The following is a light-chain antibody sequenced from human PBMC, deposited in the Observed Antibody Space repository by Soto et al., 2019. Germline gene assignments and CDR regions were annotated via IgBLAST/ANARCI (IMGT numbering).Light chain of an antibody. V-gene: IGKV1-39*01. CDR3: QQSYRTPWT. Sequence: DIQMTQSPSSLSASVGDRITITCRASQSITNYLNWYQQKPGKAPKLLIYAASSLQSGVPSRFSGSESGTDFTLSISSLQSEDFATYYCQQSYRTPWTFGQGTKVEIK. CDR2: AAS. J-gene: IGKJ1*01. CDR1: QSITNY.